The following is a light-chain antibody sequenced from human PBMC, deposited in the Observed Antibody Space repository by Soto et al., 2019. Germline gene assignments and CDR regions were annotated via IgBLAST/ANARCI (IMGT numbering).Light chain of an antibody. CDR2: GTS. CDR1: QSVNSNY. Sequence: EIVLTQFPGTLSLSPGERATLSCRASQSVNSNYLAWYQQKPGQGPRLLMYGTSSRATGIPDRFSGSGSGTDFTLTISRLEPEDFAVYYCLQYDNSPRTFGQGTKVEIK. V-gene: IGKV3-20*01. CDR3: LQYDNSPRT. J-gene: IGKJ1*01.